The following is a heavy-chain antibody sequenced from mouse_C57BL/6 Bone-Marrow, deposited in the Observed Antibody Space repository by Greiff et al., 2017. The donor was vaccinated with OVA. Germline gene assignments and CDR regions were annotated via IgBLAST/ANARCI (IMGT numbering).Heavy chain of an antibody. CDR2: IDPSDSYT. CDR3: AIYFYYAMDY. Sequence: QVQLQQPGAELVMPGASVKLSCKASGYTFTSYWMHWVKQRPGQGLAWIGEIDPSDSYTNYNQKFKGKSTLTVDKSSSTAYMQLSSLTSEDSAVYYCAIYFYYAMDYWGQGTSVTVSS. D-gene: IGHD2-3*01. V-gene: IGHV1-69*01. J-gene: IGHJ4*01. CDR1: GYTFTSYW.